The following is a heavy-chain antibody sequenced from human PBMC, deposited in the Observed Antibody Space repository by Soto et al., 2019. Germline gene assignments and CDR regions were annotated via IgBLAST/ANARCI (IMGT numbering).Heavy chain of an antibody. CDR3: ARGGHTQQPSYFDY. Sequence: HPGGSLRLSCAASGFTFSSYEMNWVRQAPGKGLEWVSYISSSGSTIYYADSVKGRFTISRDNAKNSLYLQMNSLRAEDTAVYYCARGGHTQQPSYFDYWGQGTLVTVSS. D-gene: IGHD6-13*01. CDR2: ISSSGSTI. V-gene: IGHV3-48*03. J-gene: IGHJ4*02. CDR1: GFTFSSYE.